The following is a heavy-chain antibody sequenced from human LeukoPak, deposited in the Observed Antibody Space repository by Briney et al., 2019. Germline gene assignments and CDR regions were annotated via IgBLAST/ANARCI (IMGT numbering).Heavy chain of an antibody. J-gene: IGHJ6*02. CDR3: AREVVIVPDYFYYGLDV. Sequence: GGSLRLSCAASGLAFSAYKMHWVRQAPRKGLVWVSRISTDGYTTDYADFVQGRFTASRDNTKNTWSLEMNSLRAEDTAVYYCAREVVIVPDYFYYGLDVWGQGTTVSVSS. D-gene: IGHD2/OR15-2a*01. CDR1: GLAFSAYK. CDR2: ISTDGYTT. V-gene: IGHV3-74*01.